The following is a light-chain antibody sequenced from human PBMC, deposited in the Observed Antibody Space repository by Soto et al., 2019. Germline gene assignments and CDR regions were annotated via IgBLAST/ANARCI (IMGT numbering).Light chain of an antibody. J-gene: IGKJ1*01. CDR3: LQRTTRPST. CDR2: DAS. Sequence: EIVVTQAPGTLSLSPGERATLSCRASQSVSSHLAWYQKKPGQAPRLLIYDASNRATDIPARFSGSGSGTHLTLSISSLELQNFADIHCLQRTTRPSTLGQGSKVEIK. V-gene: IGKV3-11*01. CDR1: QSVSSH.